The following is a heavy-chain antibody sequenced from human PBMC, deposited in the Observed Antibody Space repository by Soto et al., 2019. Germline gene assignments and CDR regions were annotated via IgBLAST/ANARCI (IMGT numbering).Heavy chain of an antibody. CDR3: ARALITKVDY. CDR1: GGSISSGGYS. D-gene: IGHD3-10*01. V-gene: IGHV4-30-2*01. Sequence: QLQLQESGSGLVKPSQTLSLTCAVSGGSISSGGYSWSWIRQPPGKGLEWIGYIYHSGSTYYNPALRGRVTISVDRSKNQFSLKLSSVTAADTAVYYCARALITKVDYWGQGTLVTVSS. J-gene: IGHJ4*02. CDR2: IYHSGST.